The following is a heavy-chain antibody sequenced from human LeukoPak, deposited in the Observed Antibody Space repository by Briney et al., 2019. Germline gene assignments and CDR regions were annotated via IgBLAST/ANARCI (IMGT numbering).Heavy chain of an antibody. CDR3: AREGSSSQSDY. V-gene: IGHV4-59*12. Sequence: SETLSLTCTVSGGSISSYYWSWIRQPPGKGLEWIGYIYYSGSTYYNPSLKSRVTISVDTSKNQFSLKLSSVTAADTAVYYCAREGSSSQSDYWGQGTLVTVSS. J-gene: IGHJ4*02. CDR1: GGSISSYY. CDR2: IYYSGST. D-gene: IGHD6-13*01.